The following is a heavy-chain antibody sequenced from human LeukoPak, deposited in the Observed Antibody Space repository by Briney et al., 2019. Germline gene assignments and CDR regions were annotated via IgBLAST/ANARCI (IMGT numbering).Heavy chain of an antibody. CDR3: AKPSGSGVDY. V-gene: IGHV3-30*02. Sequence: GGSLRLSCGASGFVFDDYDMHWVRQAPGKGLEWVAFIRSDGYHTYHTDSVKGRFIITRDNFKNTLYLQMNSLRLEDMAVYYCAKPSGSGVDYWGRGTRVTVSS. J-gene: IGHJ4*02. CDR2: IRSDGYHT. D-gene: IGHD1-26*01. CDR1: GFVFDDYD.